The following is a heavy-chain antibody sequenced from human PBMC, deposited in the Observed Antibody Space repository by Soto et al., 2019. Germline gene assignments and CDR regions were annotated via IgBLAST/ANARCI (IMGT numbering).Heavy chain of an antibody. D-gene: IGHD1-26*01. CDR1: GGSISSSSYY. V-gene: IGHV4-39*01. J-gene: IGHJ6*02. Sequence: PSETLSLTCTVSGGSISSSSYYWGWIRQPPGKGLEWIGSIYYSGSTYYNPSLKSRATISVDTSKNQFSLKLSSVTAAGTAVYYCARVGATELYYYYYGMDVWGQGTTVTVSS. CDR2: IYYSGST. CDR3: ARVGATELYYYYYGMDV.